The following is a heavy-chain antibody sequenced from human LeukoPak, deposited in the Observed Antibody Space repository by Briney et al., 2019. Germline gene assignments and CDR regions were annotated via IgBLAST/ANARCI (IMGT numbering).Heavy chain of an antibody. V-gene: IGHV3-30*02. J-gene: IGHJ4*02. D-gene: IGHD3-16*01. CDR2: IRHDGSIK. CDR3: AKDSLADIDY. CDR1: GFIFSTYG. Sequence: PGGSLRLSCAASGFIFSTYGMYWVRQAPGKGREWVAFIRHDGSIKNYADSVKGRSTISRENSKNTLYLQMNSLRAEDTAVYYCAKDSLADIDYWGQGTLVTVSS.